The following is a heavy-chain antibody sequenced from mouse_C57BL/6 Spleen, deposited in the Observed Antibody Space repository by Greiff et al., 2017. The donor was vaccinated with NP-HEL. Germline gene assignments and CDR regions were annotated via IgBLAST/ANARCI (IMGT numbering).Heavy chain of an antibody. CDR2: IDPENGDT. CDR3: TTRSSSFAY. V-gene: IGHV14-4*01. D-gene: IGHD1-1*01. CDR1: GFNIKDDY. Sequence: EVKLMESGAELVRPGASVKLSCTASGFNIKDDYMHWVKQRPEQGLEWIGWIDPENGDTEYASKFQGKATITADTSSNTAYLQLSSLTSEDTAVYYCTTRSSSFAYWGQGTLVTVSA. J-gene: IGHJ3*01.